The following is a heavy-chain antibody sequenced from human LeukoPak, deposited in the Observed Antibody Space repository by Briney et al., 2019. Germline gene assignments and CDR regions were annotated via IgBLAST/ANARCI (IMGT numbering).Heavy chain of an antibody. CDR3: VRDRDCGTTTCSVDY. V-gene: IGHV3-11*01. Sequence: PGGSLRLSCAASGFSFSDYYMSWVRQAPGKGLEWISYITNSGSTIYYAESVKGRFTISRDDAKNSLYLQMNNLRAEDTAVYYCVRDRDCGTTTCSVDYWGQGTLVTVSS. CDR2: ITNSGSTI. J-gene: IGHJ4*02. D-gene: IGHD2-2*01. CDR1: GFSFSDYY.